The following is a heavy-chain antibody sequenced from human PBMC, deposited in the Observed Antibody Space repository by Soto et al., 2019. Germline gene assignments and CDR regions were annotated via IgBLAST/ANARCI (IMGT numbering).Heavy chain of an antibody. CDR1: GGTFNSYD. CDR2: IIPIVGTP. V-gene: IGHV1-69*01. D-gene: IGHD3-9*01. CDR3: ARLSRPNYYNTSVFFKDNGFDP. J-gene: IGHJ5*02. Sequence: QVQLVQSGAEVKKPGSSMKVSCKASGGTFNSYDINWVRQAPGQGLEWMGGIIPIVGTPKYAQKLQGRVTITADESTKTGYMELSSLRSEGPAMYYCARLSRPNYYNTSVFFKDNGFDPWGQGTLVTVSS.